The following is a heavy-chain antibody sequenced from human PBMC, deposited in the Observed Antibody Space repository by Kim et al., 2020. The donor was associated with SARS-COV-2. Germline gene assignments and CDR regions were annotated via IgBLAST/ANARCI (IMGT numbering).Heavy chain of an antibody. V-gene: IGHV3-15*01. CDR1: GFTFSNAW. D-gene: IGHD6-19*01. J-gene: IGHJ1*01. CDR3: TTDLLIAVAAAEYFQH. Sequence: GSLRLSCAASGFTFSNAWMSWVRQAPGKGLEWVGRIKSKTDGGTTDYAAPVKGRFTISRDDSKNTLYLQMNSLKTEDTAVYYCTTDLLIAVAAAEYFQHWGQGTLVTVSS. CDR2: IKSKTDGGTT.